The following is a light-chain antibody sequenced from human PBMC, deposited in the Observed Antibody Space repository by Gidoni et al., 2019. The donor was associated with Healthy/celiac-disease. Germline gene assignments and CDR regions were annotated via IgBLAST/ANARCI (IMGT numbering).Light chain of an antibody. CDR1: QSISSY. CDR2: ASS. V-gene: IGKV1-39*01. CDR3: QQSYSTPRT. Sequence: DIQMTQSPSSLSASVGDRVTITCRASQSISSYLNWYQQKPGKAPKLLIYASSSLQSGVPSRFSGSGSGTDFTLTISSLQPEDFATYYCQQSYSTPRTFXQXIKVXIK. J-gene: IGKJ1*01.